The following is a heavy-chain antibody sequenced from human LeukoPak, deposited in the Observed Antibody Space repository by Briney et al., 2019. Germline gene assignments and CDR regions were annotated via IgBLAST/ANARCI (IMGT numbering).Heavy chain of an antibody. Sequence: SGGSLRLSCAASGFTFNKYGMHWVRQAPGKGLEWVAVVSFVSYNKFYGDSVKGRFTISRDNSKNMVDLQMDSLRPEDTAVYFCVKGKWEDNHYYFGLDVWGQGTTVTVAS. V-gene: IGHV3-30*03. CDR1: GFTFNKYG. J-gene: IGHJ6*02. D-gene: IGHD1-26*01. CDR2: VSFVSYNK. CDR3: VKGKWEDNHYYFGLDV.